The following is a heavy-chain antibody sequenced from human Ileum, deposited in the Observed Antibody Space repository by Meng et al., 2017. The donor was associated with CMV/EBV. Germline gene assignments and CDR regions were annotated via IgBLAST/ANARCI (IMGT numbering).Heavy chain of an antibody. CDR3: AKGSDFGGNNFDY. CDR2: INPSGGGT. CDR1: GYTFTSYY. J-gene: IGHJ4*02. V-gene: IGHV1-46*04. Sequence: CKASGYTFTSYYIHWVRQDPGQGLEWMGMINPSGGGTTYAQRLQGRVTLTRDTSTSILHMELNSLRSDDTAVYYCAKGSDFGGNNFDYWGQGTLVTVSS. D-gene: IGHD4-23*01.